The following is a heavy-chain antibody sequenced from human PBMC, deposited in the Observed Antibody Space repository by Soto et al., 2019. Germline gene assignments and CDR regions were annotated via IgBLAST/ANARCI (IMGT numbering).Heavy chain of an antibody. CDR1: GYTFTSYY. V-gene: IGHV1-46*03. D-gene: IGHD3-22*01. CDR3: VRDPAPYDSSGYGDY. Sequence: ASVKVSCKASGYTFTSYYMHWVRQAPGQGLEWMGIIKPSDSSTTYAQKFQGRVTMTRDPSTSTVYMELSSLRSEDTAVYYCVRDPAPYDSSGYGDYWGQGTLVTVSS. CDR2: IKPSDSST. J-gene: IGHJ4*02.